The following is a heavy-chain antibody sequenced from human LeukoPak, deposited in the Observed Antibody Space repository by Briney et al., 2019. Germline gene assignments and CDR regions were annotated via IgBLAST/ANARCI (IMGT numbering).Heavy chain of an antibody. V-gene: IGHV1-24*01. CDR3: ATGGSGDSYGYPFYYYGMDV. D-gene: IGHD5-18*01. Sequence: GASVKVSCKVSGHTLTELPMHWVRQAPGKGLEWMGGFDPEDGETIYAQKFQGRVTMTEDTSTDTAYMELSSLRSEDTAVYYCATGGSGDSYGYPFYYYGMDVWGQGTTVTVSS. J-gene: IGHJ6*02. CDR2: FDPEDGET. CDR1: GHTLTELP.